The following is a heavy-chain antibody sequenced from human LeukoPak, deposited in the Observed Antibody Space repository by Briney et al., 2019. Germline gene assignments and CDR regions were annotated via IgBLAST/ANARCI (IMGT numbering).Heavy chain of an antibody. V-gene: IGHV3-7*01. CDR1: GFTFSSYW. D-gene: IGHD6-13*01. Sequence: QPGGSLRLSCAASGFTFSSYWMSWVRQAPGKGLEGVANIKQDGSEKYYVDSVKGRFTISRDNAKNSLYLQMNSLRAEDTAVYYCARGAMGSSWFFFPGNYWGQGTLVTVSS. CDR3: ARGAMGSSWFFFPGNY. CDR2: IKQDGSEK. J-gene: IGHJ4*02.